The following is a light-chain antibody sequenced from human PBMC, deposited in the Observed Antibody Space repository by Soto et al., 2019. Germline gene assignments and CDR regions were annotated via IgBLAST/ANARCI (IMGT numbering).Light chain of an antibody. CDR1: QSITNW. CDR2: KAS. V-gene: IGKV1-5*03. CDR3: QQYSSYSSFT. J-gene: IGKJ3*01. Sequence: DIQMTQSPSTLSASVGDRVTITCRASQSITNWLAWYQQKPGKAPKLLIYKASSLGTGVPSRFSGSGSGTEFTLTISSLQPDDFATYYCQQYSSYSSFTFGPGTKVDI.